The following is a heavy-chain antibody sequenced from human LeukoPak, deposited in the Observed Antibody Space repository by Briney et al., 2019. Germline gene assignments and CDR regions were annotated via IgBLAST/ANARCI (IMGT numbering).Heavy chain of an antibody. J-gene: IGHJ6*04. CDR3: ARDQGPGAPSGMDV. Sequence: GGSLRLSCAASGFTFSSYSMNWVRQAPGKGLEWVSSISSSSSYIYYADSVKVRFTISRDNAKNSLYLQMNSLRAEDTAVYYCARDQGPGAPSGMDVWGKGTTVTVSS. CDR1: GFTFSSYS. V-gene: IGHV3-21*01. D-gene: IGHD7-27*01. CDR2: ISSSSSYI.